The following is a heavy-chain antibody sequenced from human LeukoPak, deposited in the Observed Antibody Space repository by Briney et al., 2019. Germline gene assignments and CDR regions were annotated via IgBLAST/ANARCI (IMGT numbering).Heavy chain of an antibody. V-gene: IGHV3-21*06. J-gene: IGHJ3*02. CDR2: ISSSSSYI. CDR1: GFTFGGYN. CDR3: ARDHGTNFYDSSGYKAFDI. D-gene: IGHD3-22*01. Sequence: PGGSLRLSCAASGFTFGGYNMNWVRQAPGEGLEWVSSISSSSSYIYYADSVKGRFTISRDNVNNSLYLQMNSLRAEDTAVYYCARDHGTNFYDSSGYKAFDIWGQGTMVIVSS.